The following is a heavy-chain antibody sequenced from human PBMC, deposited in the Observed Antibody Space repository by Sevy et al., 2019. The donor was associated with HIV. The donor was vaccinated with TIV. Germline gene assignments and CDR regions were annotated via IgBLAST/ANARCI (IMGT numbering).Heavy chain of an antibody. CDR1: GGSISSSSCY. CDR3: ARLYRGNWFDP. J-gene: IGHJ5*02. D-gene: IGHD2-2*01. CDR2: IYYSGST. V-gene: IGHV4-39*01. Sequence: SETLSLTCTVSGGSISSSSCYWGWIRQPPGKGLEWIGSIYYSGSTYYNPSLKSRVTISVDTSKNQFSLKLSSVTAADPAVYYCARLYRGNWFDPWGQGTLVTVSS.